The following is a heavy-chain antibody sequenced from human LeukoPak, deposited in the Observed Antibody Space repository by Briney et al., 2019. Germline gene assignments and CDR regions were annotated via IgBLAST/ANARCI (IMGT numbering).Heavy chain of an antibody. CDR2: ISAYNGNT. V-gene: IGHV1-18*01. D-gene: IGHD3-3*01. CDR3: ARDRGYDLWSGYWYYYGMDV. CDR1: GYTFTSYG. J-gene: IGHJ6*02. Sequence: ASVKVSCKASGYTFTSYGISWVRQAPGQGLEWMGWISAYNGNTNYAQKLQGRVTMTTDTSTSTAYMELRSLRSDDTAVYYCARDRGYDLWSGYWYYYGMDVWGQGTTVTVS.